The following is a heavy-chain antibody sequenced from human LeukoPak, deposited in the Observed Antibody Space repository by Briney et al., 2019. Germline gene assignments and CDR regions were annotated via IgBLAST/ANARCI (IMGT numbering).Heavy chain of an antibody. CDR3: AKAEGITMIVVVITPFDY. D-gene: IGHD3-22*01. Sequence: GGSLRLSCAASGFTFSSYAMSWVRQAPGKGLEWVSAISGSGGGTYYADSVKGRFTISRDDSKNMLYLQMNSLRAEDTAVYYCAKAEGITMIVVVITPFDYWGQGTLVTVSS. J-gene: IGHJ4*02. CDR1: GFTFSSYA. V-gene: IGHV3-23*01. CDR2: ISGSGGGT.